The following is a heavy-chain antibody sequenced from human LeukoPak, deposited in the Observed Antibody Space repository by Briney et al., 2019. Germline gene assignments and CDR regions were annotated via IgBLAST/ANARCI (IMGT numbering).Heavy chain of an antibody. D-gene: IGHD3-3*01. CDR3: AKDYRPHDFWSGLVDY. V-gene: IGHV3-30*18. J-gene: IGHJ4*02. Sequence: GGSLRLSCAASGFTFSDYFMSWIRQAPGKGLEWVTLISYDGSNKYYADSVKGRFTISRDNSKNTLYLQMNSLRAEDTAVYYCAKDYRPHDFWSGLVDYWGQGTLVTVSS. CDR2: ISYDGSNK. CDR1: GFTFSDYF.